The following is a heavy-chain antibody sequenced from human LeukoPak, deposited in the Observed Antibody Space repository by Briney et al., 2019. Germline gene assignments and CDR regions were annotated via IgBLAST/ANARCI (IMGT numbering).Heavy chain of an antibody. CDR1: GYSFPNYW. Sequence: GESLKISCKGSGYSFPNYWIGWVRQLPGKGLEWLGIIYPGDSDTRYSPSFQGQVTISADKSISTAYLQWSSLKASDTAMYYCARHEINSSGWYVYWGQGTLVTVSS. V-gene: IGHV5-51*01. J-gene: IGHJ4*02. CDR3: ARHEINSSGWYVY. D-gene: IGHD6-19*01. CDR2: IYPGDSDT.